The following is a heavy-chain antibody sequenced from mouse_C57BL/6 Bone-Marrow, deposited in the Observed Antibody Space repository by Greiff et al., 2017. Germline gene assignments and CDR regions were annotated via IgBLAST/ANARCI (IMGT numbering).Heavy chain of an antibody. CDR1: GYTFTSYW. CDR2: IDPSDSYT. D-gene: IGHD1-2*01. CDR3: ARWGYYGFYWYSDV. J-gene: IGHJ1*03. Sequence: QVQLQQPGAELVMPGASVKLSCKASGYTFTSYWMHWVKQRPGQGLEWIGEIDPSDSYTNYNQKFKGKSTLTVDQSSSTAYLQLSSLTSEDSAVYYCARWGYYGFYWYSDVWGTGTTVTVSS. V-gene: IGHV1-69*01.